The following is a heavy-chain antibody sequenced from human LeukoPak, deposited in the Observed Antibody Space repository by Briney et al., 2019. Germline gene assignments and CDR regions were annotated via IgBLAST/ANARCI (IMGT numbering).Heavy chain of an antibody. J-gene: IGHJ4*02. CDR1: SGSISSYY. CDR2: IYYSGST. D-gene: IGHD3-10*01. Sequence: MTSETLSLTCTVSSGSISSYYWSWIRQPPGKGLEWIGYIYYSGSTNYNPSLKSRVTISVDTSKNQFSLKLSSVTAADTAVYYCARHYYGSGSYKEGWGQGTLVTVSS. V-gene: IGHV4-59*08. CDR3: ARHYYGSGSYKEG.